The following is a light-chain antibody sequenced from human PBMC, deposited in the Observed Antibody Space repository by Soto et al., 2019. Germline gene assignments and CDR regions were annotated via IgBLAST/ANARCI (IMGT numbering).Light chain of an antibody. V-gene: IGKV3-15*01. Sequence: EIVMTQSPATLSVSPGERATLSCRASQSVSSNLAWYQQKPGQAPSLLIYGASTRATGIPARFSGSGSGTGITRTISGGQSEVFAVYYCQQSNNWPLFGFGGGTRVEIK. CDR3: QQSNNWPLFG. CDR1: QSVSSN. J-gene: IGKJ4*01. CDR2: GAS.